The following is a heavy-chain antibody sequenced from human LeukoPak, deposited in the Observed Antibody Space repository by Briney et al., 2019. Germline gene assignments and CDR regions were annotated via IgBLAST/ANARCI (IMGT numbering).Heavy chain of an antibody. CDR1: GFTFSSYA. D-gene: IGHD6-19*01. J-gene: IGHJ6*03. CDR3: ARETYYISGWYTYYYYMDV. V-gene: IGHV3-21*01. Sequence: GGALRLSCAASGFTFSSYAMSWVRQAPGKGLEWVSSISSSSSYIYYADSVKGRFTISRDNAKNSLYLQMNSLRAEDTAVYYCARETYYISGWYTYYYYMDVWGKGTTVTVSS. CDR2: ISSSSSYI.